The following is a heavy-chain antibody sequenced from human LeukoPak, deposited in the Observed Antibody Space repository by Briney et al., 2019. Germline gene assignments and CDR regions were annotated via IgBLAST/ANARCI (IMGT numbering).Heavy chain of an antibody. J-gene: IGHJ4*02. CDR1: GFTFSSYA. Sequence: GGSLRLSCAASGFTFSSYAMGWVRQAPGKGLEWVSAISGSGGSTYYADSVKGRFTISRDNSKNTLYLQMNSLRAEDTAVYYCAKAVVVVAATEYDYWGQGTLVTVSS. D-gene: IGHD2-15*01. CDR2: ISGSGGST. CDR3: AKAVVVVAATEYDY. V-gene: IGHV3-23*01.